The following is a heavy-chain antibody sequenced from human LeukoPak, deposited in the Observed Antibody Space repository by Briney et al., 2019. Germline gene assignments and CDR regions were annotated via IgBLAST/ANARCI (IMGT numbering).Heavy chain of an antibody. J-gene: IGHJ6*03. CDR2: INQSGSK. V-gene: IGHV4-34*01. Sequence: SETLSLTCAVYGESLSGYYWSWIRQPPGKGLEWVGVINQSGSKNYNPSFKSGVTISVDKSKKQFTLRLSSVTAADTGVYYCAREFPIQVVVGATIDYYYNYMDVWGKGTTVTISS. CDR3: AREFPIQVVVGATIDYYYNYMDV. D-gene: IGHD2-15*01. CDR1: GESLSGYY.